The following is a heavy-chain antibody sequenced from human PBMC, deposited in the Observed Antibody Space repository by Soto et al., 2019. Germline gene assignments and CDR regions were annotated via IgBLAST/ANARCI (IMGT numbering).Heavy chain of an antibody. V-gene: IGHV2-5*01. CDR2: VYYTHDK. Sequence: QITLKESGPTLVEPAQTLTLTCTFSGFSLSTTGVGVGWVRQPPGKALEWLAIVYYTHDKRYSPSLRDRLSITNDTPKNQVVLTSANMGPVDTATYYRAHSSLTLGRSDPWGQGIPVIVSS. D-gene: IGHD3-9*01. J-gene: IGHJ5*02. CDR3: AHSSLTLGRSDP. CDR1: GFSLSTTGVG.